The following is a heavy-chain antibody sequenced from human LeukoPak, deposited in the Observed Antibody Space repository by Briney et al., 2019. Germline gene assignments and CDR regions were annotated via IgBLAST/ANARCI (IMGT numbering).Heavy chain of an antibody. D-gene: IGHD3-22*01. J-gene: IGHJ4*02. CDR3: AAGLGDTSGYYYVFGLS. V-gene: IGHV1-58*01. CDR1: GFTFTSSA. CDR2: IVVGSGNT. Sequence: ASVKVSCKASGFTFTSSAVQWVRQARGQRLEWIGWIVVGSGNTNYAQKFQERVTITRDMSTSTAYMGLSSLRSEDTAVYYCAAGLGDTSGYYYVFGLSWGQGTLVTVSS.